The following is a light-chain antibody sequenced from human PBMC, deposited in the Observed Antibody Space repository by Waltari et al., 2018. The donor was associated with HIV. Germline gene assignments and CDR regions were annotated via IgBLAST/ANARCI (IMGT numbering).Light chain of an antibody. CDR2: DAS. J-gene: IGKJ4*01. CDR1: QSVSSY. Sequence: EIVLTQSPATLSVSPGERAPLSCMASQSVSSYLAWYQQKPGRAPRLLIYDASNRATGIPARFSGSGSGTDFTLTISSLEPEDFAVYYCQQRSNWPLTFGGGTKVEIK. V-gene: IGKV3-11*01. CDR3: QQRSNWPLT.